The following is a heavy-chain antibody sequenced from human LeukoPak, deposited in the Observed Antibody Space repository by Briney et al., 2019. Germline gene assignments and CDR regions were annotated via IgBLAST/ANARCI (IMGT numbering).Heavy chain of an antibody. V-gene: IGHV1-58*01. CDR3: AAMANVWGSYRYTPIDY. Sequence: ASVKVSCKASGFTFTSSAVQWVRQARGQRLEWIGWIVVGSGNTNYAQKFQERVTITRDMSTSTAYMELGSLRSEDTAVYYCAAMANVWGSYRYTPIDYWGQGTLVTVSS. CDR1: GFTFTSSA. J-gene: IGHJ4*02. D-gene: IGHD3-16*02. CDR2: IVVGSGNT.